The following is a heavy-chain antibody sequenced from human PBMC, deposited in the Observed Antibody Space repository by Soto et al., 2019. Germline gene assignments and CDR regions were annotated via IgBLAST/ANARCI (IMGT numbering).Heavy chain of an antibody. J-gene: IGHJ4*02. CDR1: GFTFSSYA. D-gene: IGHD6-19*01. Sequence: PGGSLRLSCAASGFTFSSYAMNWVRQAPGKGLEWISSISGTVGTTSYADSVKGRFTISRDNSKNTLYLQMNSLRVEDTAIYYCAKDYEQWLTPSIDHWGQGTLVTVSS. V-gene: IGHV3-23*01. CDR2: ISGTVGTT. CDR3: AKDYEQWLTPSIDH.